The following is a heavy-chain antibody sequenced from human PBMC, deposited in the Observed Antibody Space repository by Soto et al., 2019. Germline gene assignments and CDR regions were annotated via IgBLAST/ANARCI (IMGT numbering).Heavy chain of an antibody. J-gene: IGHJ4*02. CDR2: ISWNTGSI. CDR3: AKDMSEVGAVTISLDH. Sequence: EAQLVESGGGLVQPGGSLRLSCAASGFTFDEFAMHWVRQAPGRGLEWVSGISWNTGSIGYADSVKGRFTISRDNAKSSLYLQMNSLRPEDTAVYNCAKDMSEVGAVTISLDHWGQGALVTVSS. D-gene: IGHD4-17*01. V-gene: IGHV3-9*01. CDR1: GFTFDEFA.